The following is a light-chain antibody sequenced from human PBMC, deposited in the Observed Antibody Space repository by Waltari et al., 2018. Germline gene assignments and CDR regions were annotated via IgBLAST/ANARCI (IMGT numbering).Light chain of an antibody. CDR3: QQRSKWPWA. Sequence: IVLTQSPATLSLSPGERATLSCRARQSVSSSLAWYHHKPGQAPRRLIYEASISDTGIPARFSGSGSGTDFTLTISRLEPEDFAVYYCQQRSKWPWAFGQGTKVEIK. CDR2: EAS. V-gene: IGKV3-11*01. CDR1: QSVSSS. J-gene: IGKJ1*01.